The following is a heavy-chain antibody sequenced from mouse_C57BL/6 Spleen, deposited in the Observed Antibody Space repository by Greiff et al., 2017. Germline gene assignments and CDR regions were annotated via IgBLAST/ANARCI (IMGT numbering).Heavy chain of an antibody. CDR2: INYDGSST. CDR1: GFTFSDYY. Sequence: EVKLVESEGGLVQPGSSMKLSCTASGFTFSDYYMAWVRQVPEKGLEWVANINYDGSSTYYLDSLKSRFIISRDNAKNILYMQMSSLKSEDTATYYCARESGSSSADAMDYWGQGTSVTVSS. CDR3: ARESGSSSADAMDY. V-gene: IGHV5-16*01. D-gene: IGHD1-1*01. J-gene: IGHJ4*01.